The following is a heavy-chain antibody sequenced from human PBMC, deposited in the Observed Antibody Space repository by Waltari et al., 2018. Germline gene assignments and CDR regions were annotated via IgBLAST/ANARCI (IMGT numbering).Heavy chain of an antibody. J-gene: IGHJ4*02. Sequence: QVQLQESGPGLVKPSETLSLTCTVSGYSISSGYYWGWIRQPPGKGLEWIGSIYHGGTTYYNPSLKGRVTISIDTSKNQFSLKLSSVTAADTAVYYCARGEDLYSTLEYWSQGTLVTVSS. CDR3: ARGEDLYSTLEY. CDR2: IYHGGTT. CDR1: GYSISSGYY. V-gene: IGHV4-38-2*02. D-gene: IGHD6-13*01.